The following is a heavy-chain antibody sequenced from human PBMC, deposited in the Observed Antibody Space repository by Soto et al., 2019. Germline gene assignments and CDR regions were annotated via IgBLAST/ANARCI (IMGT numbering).Heavy chain of an antibody. D-gene: IGHD3-10*01. V-gene: IGHV4-30-2*01. CDR3: VSDFGSGSYRFDY. CDR2: IYHSGRT. CDR1: GASISSGDYS. Sequence: QLQLQESGSGLVNPSQTLSLTCAVSGASISSGDYSWSWIRQPPGKGLEWIGYIYHSGRTTYNPSLKSRLXXSXDXXNNQFSLNLNSVTAADSAVYYCVSDFGSGSYRFDYWGRGTLVTVSS. J-gene: IGHJ4*02.